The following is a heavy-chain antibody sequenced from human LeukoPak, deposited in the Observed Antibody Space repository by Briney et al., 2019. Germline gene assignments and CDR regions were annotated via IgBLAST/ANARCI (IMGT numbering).Heavy chain of an antibody. CDR1: GYSISSGYY. Sequence: SETLSLTCTVSGYSISSGYYWGWIRQPPGKGPEWIGSIYHSGSTYYNPSLKSRVTISVDTSKNQFSLKLSSVTAADTAVYYCARGVMDIVVVPAATEFDYWGQGTLVTVSS. D-gene: IGHD2-2*03. V-gene: IGHV4-38-2*02. CDR3: ARGVMDIVVVPAATEFDY. CDR2: IYHSGST. J-gene: IGHJ4*02.